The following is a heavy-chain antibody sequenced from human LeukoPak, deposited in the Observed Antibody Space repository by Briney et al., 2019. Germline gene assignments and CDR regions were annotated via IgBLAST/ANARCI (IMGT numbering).Heavy chain of an antibody. CDR3: ARDWVVGATTGFDY. CDR1: GYSISSGYY. CDR2: IYHSGST. D-gene: IGHD1-26*01. Sequence: SETLSLTCTVSGYSISSGYYWGWIRQPPGKGLEWIGSIYHSGSTYYNPSLKSRVTISVDTSKNQFSLKLSSVTAADTAVYYCARDWVVGATTGFDYWGQGTLVTVSS. V-gene: IGHV4-38-2*02. J-gene: IGHJ4*02.